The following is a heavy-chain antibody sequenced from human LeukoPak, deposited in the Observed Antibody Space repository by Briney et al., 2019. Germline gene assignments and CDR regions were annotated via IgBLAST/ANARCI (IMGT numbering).Heavy chain of an antibody. CDR2: ISYDGSNK. Sequence: PGRSLRLSCADSGFTFSSYAMHWVRQAPGKGLEWVAVISYDGSNKYYADSVKGRFTISRDNSKNTLYLQMNSLRAEDTAVYYCAREGGGSCYSSVCYYYGMDVWGKGTTVTVSS. V-gene: IGHV3-30*04. J-gene: IGHJ6*04. CDR1: GFTFSSYA. CDR3: AREGGGSCYSSVCYYYGMDV. D-gene: IGHD2-15*01.